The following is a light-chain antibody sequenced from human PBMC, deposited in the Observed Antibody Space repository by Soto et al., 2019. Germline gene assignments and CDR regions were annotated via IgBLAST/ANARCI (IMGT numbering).Light chain of an antibody. Sequence: EIVMTQSPATLSVSPGDRATLSCRASQNVSSNLAWYQQKPGQAPRLLIYGASTRATGIPARFSGSGSGTDFTLTISSLQSEDFAVYYCQQYNNWPRTFGQGTKVEIK. V-gene: IGKV3-15*01. CDR2: GAS. CDR1: QNVSSN. CDR3: QQYNNWPRT. J-gene: IGKJ1*01.